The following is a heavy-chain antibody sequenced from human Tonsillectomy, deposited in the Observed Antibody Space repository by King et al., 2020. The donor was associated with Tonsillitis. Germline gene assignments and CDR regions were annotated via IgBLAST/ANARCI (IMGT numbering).Heavy chain of an antibody. CDR1: GGTFSSYA. J-gene: IGHJ4*02. Sequence: QLVQSGAEVKKPGSSVKVSCKASGGTFSSYAINWVRQAPGQGLEWMGGIIPFLGEANYAQKFQGRVTITADESTSTAYMELSSLRSEDTAVYYCAAVLRFLEWAPPFDYWGQGTLVTVSS. V-gene: IGHV1-69*11. CDR2: IIPFLGEA. D-gene: IGHD3-3*01. CDR3: AAVLRFLEWAPPFDY.